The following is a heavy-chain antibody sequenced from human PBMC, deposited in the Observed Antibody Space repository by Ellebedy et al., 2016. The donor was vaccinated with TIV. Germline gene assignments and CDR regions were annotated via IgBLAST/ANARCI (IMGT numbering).Heavy chain of an antibody. D-gene: IGHD1-14*01. V-gene: IGHV3-48*02. CDR2: ISSSSSNT. CDR1: RLTFSRYE. J-gene: IGHJ4*02. CDR3: AKDRFDGTTRYFFDS. Sequence: GGSLRLSCAVSRLTFSRYEMSWVRQAPGKGLEWISYISSSSSNTYYADSVKGRFTISRDNAQNSVYLQMNSLTDEDTALYFCAKDRFDGTTRYFFDSWGRGTLVTVSS.